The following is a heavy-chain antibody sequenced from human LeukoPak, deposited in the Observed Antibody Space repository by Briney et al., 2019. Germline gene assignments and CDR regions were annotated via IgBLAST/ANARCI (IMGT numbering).Heavy chain of an antibody. V-gene: IGHV4-31*03. J-gene: IGHJ4*02. Sequence: SETLSLTCTVSGGSISSGGYYWSWIRQHPGKGLEWIGYIYYSGSTYYNPSLKSRVTISVDTSKNQFSLKLSSVTAADTAVYYCAREWRDGYNRRFDYWGQGTLVTVSS. D-gene: IGHD5-24*01. CDR1: GGSISSGGYY. CDR2: IYYSGST. CDR3: AREWRDGYNRRFDY.